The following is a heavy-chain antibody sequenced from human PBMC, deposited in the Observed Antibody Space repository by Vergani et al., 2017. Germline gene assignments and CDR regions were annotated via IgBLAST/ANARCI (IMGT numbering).Heavy chain of an antibody. J-gene: IGHJ5*02. Sequence: EVQLVESGGGLVQPGGSLRLSCAASGFTFSSYAMSWVRQAPGKGLECVSAISGSGGSTYYADSVKGRFTISRDNSKNTLYLQMNSLRAEDTAVYYCTSDNWGAAAGGIRFDPWGQGTLVTVSS. V-gene: IGHV3-23*04. D-gene: IGHD6-13*01. CDR1: GFTFSSYA. CDR2: ISGSGGST. CDR3: TSDNWGAAAGGIRFDP.